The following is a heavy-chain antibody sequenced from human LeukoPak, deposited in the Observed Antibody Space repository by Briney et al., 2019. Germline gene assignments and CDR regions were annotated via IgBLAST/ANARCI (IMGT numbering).Heavy chain of an antibody. CDR2: ISAYNGNT. J-gene: IGHJ4*02. CDR1: GYIFTNHY. V-gene: IGHV1-18*04. CDR3: ARNLLRPASEIDY. Sequence: GASVKVSCKTSGYIFTNHYIHWVRQAPGQGLEWMGWISAYNGNTNYAQKLQGRVTMTTDTSTSTAYMELRSLRSDDTAVYYCARNLLRPASEIDYWGQGTLVTVSS. D-gene: IGHD1-14*01.